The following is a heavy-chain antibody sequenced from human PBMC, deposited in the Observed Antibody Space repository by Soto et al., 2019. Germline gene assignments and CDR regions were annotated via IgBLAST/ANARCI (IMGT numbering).Heavy chain of an antibody. CDR1: GGSISGSSYF. Sequence: SETLSLTCTVSGGSISGSSYFWGWIRQPPGKGLEWIGSINFSGNASYNPSPRSRLTISVDTSTNQFSMKLSSVTCAFTAVYYCAQHAGDSSGRRWFYPWGQVSLGTVSS. D-gene: IGHD6-19*01. CDR3: AQHAGDSSGRRWFYP. J-gene: IGHJ5*02. CDR2: INFSGNA. V-gene: IGHV4-39*01.